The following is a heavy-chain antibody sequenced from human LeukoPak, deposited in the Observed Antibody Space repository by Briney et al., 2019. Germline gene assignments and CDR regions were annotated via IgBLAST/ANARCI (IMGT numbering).Heavy chain of an antibody. CDR1: GYSFASYW. CDR3: ARPQGSTRDAFDL. D-gene: IGHD1-26*01. CDR2: IYPADSDA. Sequence: GESLKISCKSSGYSFASYWIGWVRQMPGKGLEWMGVIYPADSDARYSQSFQGQVTISADKSISTAYLQWSSLKASDTAMYYCARPQGSTRDAFDLWGQGTMDTVSS. V-gene: IGHV5-51*01. J-gene: IGHJ3*01.